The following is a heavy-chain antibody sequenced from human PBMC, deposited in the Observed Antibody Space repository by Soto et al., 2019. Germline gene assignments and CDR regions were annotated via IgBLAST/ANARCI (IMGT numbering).Heavy chain of an antibody. CDR1: GFTFSSYS. D-gene: IGHD2-15*01. V-gene: IGHV3-21*01. CDR2: ISSSSSYI. Sequence: GGSLRLSCAASGFTFSSYSMNWVRQAPGKGLEWVSSISSSSSYIYYADSVKGRFTISRDNAKNSLYLQMNSLRAEGTAVYYCARSLWEDIVVVVAATLPVWFDPWGQGTLVTVSS. J-gene: IGHJ5*02. CDR3: ARSLWEDIVVVVAATLPVWFDP.